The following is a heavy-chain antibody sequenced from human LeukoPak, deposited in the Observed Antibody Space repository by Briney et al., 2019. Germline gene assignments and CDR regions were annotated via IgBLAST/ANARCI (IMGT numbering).Heavy chain of an antibody. CDR1: GGSISGYY. CDR3: AREYVELGRSSEPYFDY. CDR2: IHYSGST. V-gene: IGHV4-59*01. D-gene: IGHD3-16*01. J-gene: IGHJ4*02. Sequence: SETLSLTCIASGGSISGYYWSWIRQPPGKGLEWIGYIHYSGSTSYNPSLKSRITISVDTSKNQFSLKLNSVTAADTAMYYCAREYVELGRSSEPYFDYWGQGTLVTVSS.